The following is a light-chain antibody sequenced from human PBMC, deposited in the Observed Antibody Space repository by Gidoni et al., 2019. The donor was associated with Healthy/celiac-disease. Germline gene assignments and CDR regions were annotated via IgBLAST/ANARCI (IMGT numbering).Light chain of an antibody. CDR3: QVCDSSSDPVV. CDR1: NIGSKS. J-gene: IGLJ2*01. V-gene: IGLV3-21*03. CDR2: DDI. Sequence: SYVLTQPPSVSVAPGKTARITCGGNNIGSKSVHWYQQKPGQAPVLVVYDDIDRPSGIPERFSASNSGNTATLTISRVEAGDEADYYCQVCDSSSDPVVFGGGTKLTVL.